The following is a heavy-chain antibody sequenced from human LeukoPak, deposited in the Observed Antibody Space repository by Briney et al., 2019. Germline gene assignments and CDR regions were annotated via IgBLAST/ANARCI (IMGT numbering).Heavy chain of an antibody. CDR3: ARDRLSSGWLTDY. D-gene: IGHD6-19*01. Sequence: GGSLRLSCAASGFTFSSYSMNWVRQAPGKGLEWVSSISSSSSYIYYADSVKGRFTISRDNTNNSLYLHMNSLRTEDTAVYYCARDRLSSGWLTDYWGQGILVTVSS. J-gene: IGHJ4*02. V-gene: IGHV3-21*01. CDR1: GFTFSSYS. CDR2: ISSSSSYI.